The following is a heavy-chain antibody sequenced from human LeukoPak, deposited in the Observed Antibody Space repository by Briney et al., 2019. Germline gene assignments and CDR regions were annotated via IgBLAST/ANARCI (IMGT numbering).Heavy chain of an antibody. CDR1: GFTFSSYE. CDR3: GAGRQFIGAFDI. Sequence: GGSLRLSCAASGFTFSSYEFYWVRQAPGKGLEWVSYISSGATTIRYADSVKGQFTISRDDAKTSLYLQMNRLRAEDTAIYYCGAGRQFIGAFDIWGQGTLVTVSS. CDR2: ISSGATTI. V-gene: IGHV3-48*03. D-gene: IGHD3-10*01. J-gene: IGHJ3*02.